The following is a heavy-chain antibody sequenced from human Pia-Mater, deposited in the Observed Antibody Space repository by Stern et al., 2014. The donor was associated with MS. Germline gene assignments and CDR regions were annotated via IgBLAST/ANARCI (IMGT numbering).Heavy chain of an antibody. Sequence: VQLEESGPGLVKPSGTLSLTCAVSGGSISSSDWGSWVRQPPGKGLEWIGEIYHSGSTNYNPSLTSRVPISADKSKNQSSLRLSSVPAADTAVYYCATIGGGDYWGQGILVTVSP. D-gene: IGHD3-16*01. J-gene: IGHJ4*02. CDR1: GGSISSSDW. CDR2: IYHSGST. V-gene: IGHV4-4*02. CDR3: ATIGGGDY.